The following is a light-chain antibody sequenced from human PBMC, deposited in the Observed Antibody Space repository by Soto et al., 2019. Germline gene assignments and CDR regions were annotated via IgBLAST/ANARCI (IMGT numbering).Light chain of an antibody. Sequence: QSALTQPASVSGSPGQSITISCTGTRLDVGGYNYVSWYQQHPGKAPKLIIYEVTNRPSAVSDRFSGSKSDNTASLTISGLQTEDEADYYCCSYVSSKTYVFGTGTKLTVL. CDR1: RLDVGGYNY. CDR2: EVT. J-gene: IGLJ1*01. V-gene: IGLV2-14*03. CDR3: CSYVSSKTYV.